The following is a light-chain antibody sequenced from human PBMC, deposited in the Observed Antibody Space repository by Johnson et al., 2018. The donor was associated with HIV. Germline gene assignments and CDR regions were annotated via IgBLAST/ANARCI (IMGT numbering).Light chain of an antibody. V-gene: IGLV1-51*02. Sequence: QSVLTQPPSVSAAPGQKVTISCSGSSFNIGNNYVSWYQLLPGTAHRLLIYIDDKRHSGIPDRFSGLKSGTTATLGIAGIQIGDEADYYCGTWDTSLSTGGVFGTGTKVTVL. CDR2: IDD. CDR1: SFNIGNNY. J-gene: IGLJ1*01. CDR3: GTWDTSLSTGGV.